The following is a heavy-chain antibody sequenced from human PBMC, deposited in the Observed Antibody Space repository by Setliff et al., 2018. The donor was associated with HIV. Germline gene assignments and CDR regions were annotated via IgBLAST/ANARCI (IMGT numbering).Heavy chain of an antibody. CDR1: GGSISSGSYY. CDR3: ARETYYYDNPQYYYYYMDV. V-gene: IGHV4-61*02. Sequence: SETLSLTCTVSGGSISSGSYYWSWIRQPAGKGLERIGRIYTSGSTNYNPSLKSRVTISVGTSKNQFSLKLRSVTAADTAVYYCARETYYYDNPQYYYYYMDVWGKGTTVTVSS. CDR2: IYTSGST. D-gene: IGHD3-22*01. J-gene: IGHJ6*03.